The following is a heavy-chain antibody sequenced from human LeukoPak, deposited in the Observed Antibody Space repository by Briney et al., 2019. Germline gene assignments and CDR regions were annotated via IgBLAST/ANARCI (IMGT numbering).Heavy chain of an antibody. D-gene: IGHD6-13*01. Sequence: GGSLRLSCAASGFTFSSYWMSWVRQAPGKGLEWVANIKQDGSEKYYVDSVKGRFIISRDNAKNSLYLQMNSLGAEDTAVYYCARGGYSSRWDGEDDAFDIWGQGTMVTVSS. CDR2: IKQDGSEK. CDR3: ARGGYSSRWDGEDDAFDI. CDR1: GFTFSSYW. J-gene: IGHJ3*02. V-gene: IGHV3-7*01.